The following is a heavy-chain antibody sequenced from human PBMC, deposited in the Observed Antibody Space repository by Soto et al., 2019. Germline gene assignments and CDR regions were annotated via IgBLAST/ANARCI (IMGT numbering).Heavy chain of an antibody. Sequence: PWGSLRLSCTASGGIFSHHAINWSRQGQGKGLEWVSVIGGEAVSTKCADPVRGRCTVSRDNSKNTMYLQLDSLRDDDTAIYYCAKDSFDHNGIYDPFDFWGQGTMVTVSS. CDR2: IGGEAVST. V-gene: IGHV3-23*01. CDR1: GGIFSHHA. CDR3: AKDSFDHNGIYDPFDF. D-gene: IGHD3-3*02. J-gene: IGHJ3*01.